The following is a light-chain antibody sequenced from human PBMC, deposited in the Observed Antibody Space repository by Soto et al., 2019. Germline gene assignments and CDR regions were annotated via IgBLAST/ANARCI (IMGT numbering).Light chain of an antibody. Sequence: QSALTQPASVSGSAGQSIAISCTGSSSDVGIYNYVSWHQQHPGKVPKLIIYEVTSRPSGVSLRFSGSKSGNTASLTISGLQAEDEDDYYCCSYTTSSTRVFGTGTKVTVL. CDR1: SSDVGIYNY. J-gene: IGLJ1*01. V-gene: IGLV2-14*01. CDR3: CSYTTSSTRV. CDR2: EVT.